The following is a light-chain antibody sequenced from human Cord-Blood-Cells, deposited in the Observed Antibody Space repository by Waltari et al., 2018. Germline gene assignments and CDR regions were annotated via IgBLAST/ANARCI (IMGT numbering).Light chain of an antibody. CDR2: KAS. CDR1: QSISSW. Sequence: DIQMTKSPSTLSASVGDRVTITCRASQSISSWLAWYQQKPGKAPKLLIYKASSLERGVPSRFSGSGSGTEFTLTINSLQPDDFVTYYCQQYNSYWTFGQGTKVEIK. CDR3: QQYNSYWT. V-gene: IGKV1-5*03. J-gene: IGKJ1*01.